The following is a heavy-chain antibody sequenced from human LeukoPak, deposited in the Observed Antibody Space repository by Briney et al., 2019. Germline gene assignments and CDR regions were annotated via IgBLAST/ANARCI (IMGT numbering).Heavy chain of an antibody. CDR1: GYSISSGYY. D-gene: IGHD2-15*01. CDR2: IYHSGST. V-gene: IGHV4-38-2*01. J-gene: IGHJ2*01. CDR3: ARRIGYCSGGSRYVGPYWYFDL. Sequence: PSETLSLTCAVSGYSISSGYYWGWIRQPPGKGLEWIGSIYHSGSTYYNPSLKSRVTISVDTSKNQFSLKLSSVTAADTAVYYCARRIGYCSGGSRYVGPYWYFDLWGRGTLVTVSS.